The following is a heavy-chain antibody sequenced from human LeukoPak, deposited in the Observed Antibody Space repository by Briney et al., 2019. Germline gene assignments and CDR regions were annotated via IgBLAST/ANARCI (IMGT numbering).Heavy chain of an antibody. V-gene: IGHV3-21*01. D-gene: IGHD2-2*01. J-gene: IGHJ6*03. Sequence: GGSLRLSCAASGFAFSTYSMNWVRQAPGKGLEWVSSISSSSSYIYYANSVKGRFTISRDNAKNSLYLQMNSLKAEDTAVYYCASGGTSFLVGYYYYMDVWGKGTTVTVS. CDR1: GFAFSTYS. CDR2: ISSSSSYI. CDR3: ASGGTSFLVGYYYYMDV.